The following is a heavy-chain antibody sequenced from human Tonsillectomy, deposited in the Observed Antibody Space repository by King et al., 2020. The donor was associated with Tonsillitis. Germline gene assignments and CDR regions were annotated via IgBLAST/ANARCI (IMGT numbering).Heavy chain of an antibody. CDR1: GFTFSSYA. CDR2: ISGSGGST. CDR3: SRTGDSYGYSDYYYYGMDV. J-gene: IGHJ6*02. Sequence: DVQLVESGGGLVQPGGSLRLSCAASGFTFSSYAMSWVRQAPGKGLEWVSAISGSGGSTYYADSVKGRFTISRDNSKNTLYLQMNSLRAEDTAVYYLSRTGDSYGYSDYYYYGMDVWGQGTTVTVSS. V-gene: IGHV3-23*04. D-gene: IGHD5-18*01.